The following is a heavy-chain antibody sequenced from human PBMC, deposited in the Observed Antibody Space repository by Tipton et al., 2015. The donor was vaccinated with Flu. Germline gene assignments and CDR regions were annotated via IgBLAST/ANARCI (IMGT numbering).Heavy chain of an antibody. J-gene: IGHJ4*02. V-gene: IGHV3-21*06. CDR1: GFNFTSYT. CDR2: ISDSRDYI. Sequence: SLRLSCAASGFNFTSYTINWVRQAPGKGLEWVSSISDSRDYINYADAVKGRFTISRDNAKISVVLQMNSLRGEDTAVYYCAKDTFGSGSPFDYWGQGTVVTVSS. CDR3: AKDTFGSGSPFDY. D-gene: IGHD3-10*01.